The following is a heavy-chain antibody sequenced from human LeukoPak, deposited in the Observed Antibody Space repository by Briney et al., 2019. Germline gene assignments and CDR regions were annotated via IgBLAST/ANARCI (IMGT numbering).Heavy chain of an antibody. CDR1: GFTFSSYA. J-gene: IGHJ4*02. CDR3: AKEGDILTGYYPFTPFDY. CDR2: ISGSGGST. D-gene: IGHD3-9*01. V-gene: IGHV3-23*01. Sequence: GGSLRLSCAASGFTFSSYAMSWVHQAPGKGLEWVSAISGSGGSTYYADSVKGRFTISRDNSRDTLYLQMNSLRAEDTAVYYCAKEGDILTGYYPFTPFDYWGQGTLVTVSS.